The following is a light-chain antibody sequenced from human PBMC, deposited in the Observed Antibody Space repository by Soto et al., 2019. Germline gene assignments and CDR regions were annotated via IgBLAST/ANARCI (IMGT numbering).Light chain of an antibody. J-gene: IGKJ2*01. CDR2: WAS. CDR3: QQYYSTPYT. CDR1: QSVLYSSKNKNY. Sequence: DIVVTQFPDSLAVSLGESATINCKSSQSVLYSSKNKNYLAWYQQKPGQPPELLIYWASTRESGVPDRFSGSGSGTDFTLTISSLQAEDVAVYYCQQYYSTPYTFGQGTKLEIK. V-gene: IGKV4-1*01.